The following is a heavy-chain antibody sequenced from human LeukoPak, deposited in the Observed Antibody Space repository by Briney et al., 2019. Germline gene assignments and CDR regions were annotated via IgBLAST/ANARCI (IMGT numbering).Heavy chain of an antibody. CDR1: GGSISSYY. D-gene: IGHD3-16*02. CDR3: ARRGDSGDYVWGSYRYTAGYFQH. J-gene: IGHJ1*01. CDR2: IYYSGST. Sequence: SETLSLTCTVSGGSISSYYWSWIRQPPGKGLEWIGYIYYSGSTNYNPSLKSRVTISVDTSKNQFSLKLSSVTAADTAVYYCARRGDSGDYVWGSYRYTAGYFQHWGQGTLVTVSS. V-gene: IGHV4-59*01.